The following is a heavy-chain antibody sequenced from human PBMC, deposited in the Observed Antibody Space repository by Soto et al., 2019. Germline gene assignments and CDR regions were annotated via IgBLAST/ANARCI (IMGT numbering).Heavy chain of an antibody. J-gene: IGHJ6*02. CDR3: AQTTVTIRGFYYYYYGMDV. V-gene: IGHV2-5*02. CDR1: GFSLSTSGVG. CDR2: IYWDDDK. D-gene: IGHD4-17*01. Sequence: QITLKESGPTLVKPTQTLTLTCTFSGFSLSTSGVGVGWIRQPPGKALEWLALIYWDDDKRYSPSLKSRLTITKDTSKNQVVLTMTHMDPVDTATYYCAQTTVTIRGFYYYYYGMDVWGQGTTVTVSS.